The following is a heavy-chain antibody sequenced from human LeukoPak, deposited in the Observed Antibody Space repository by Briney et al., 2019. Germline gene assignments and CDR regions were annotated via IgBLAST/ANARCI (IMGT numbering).Heavy chain of an antibody. CDR2: ISGSGGDI. CDR3: ARDIRAVGVTLYFDY. V-gene: IGHV3-11*01. J-gene: IGHJ4*02. Sequence: GGSLRLSCAASGFTFNNYYMSWIRQTPGKGREGLSYISGSGGDIHYADSVKGRFTISRDNAKNSLYLQMNSLSAEDTAMYYCARDIRAVGVTLYFDYWGQGILVTVTP. CDR1: GFTFNNYY. D-gene: IGHD1-26*01.